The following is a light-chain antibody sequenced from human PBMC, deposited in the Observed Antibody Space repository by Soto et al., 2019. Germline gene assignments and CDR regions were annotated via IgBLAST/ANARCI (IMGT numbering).Light chain of an antibody. Sequence: QAARAQLAAGSGSPGQSITVSCTGTRSDFGSYTLVSWYQQHPGRAPKLLIYEDNKRTSGVSNRFSGSKSGNTASLTIYAVQADDAADYYCCSYAGSSTSWVFGGGTKVTVL. CDR3: CSYAGSSTSWV. V-gene: IGLV2-23*01. CDR1: RSDFGSYTL. J-gene: IGLJ3*02. CDR2: EDN.